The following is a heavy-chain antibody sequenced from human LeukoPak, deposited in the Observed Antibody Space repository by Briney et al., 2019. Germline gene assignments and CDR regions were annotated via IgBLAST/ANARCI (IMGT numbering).Heavy chain of an antibody. CDR1: GFTFSSYW. V-gene: IGHV3-7*01. D-gene: IGHD2-21*02. CDR2: IKEDGSEK. Sequence: GGSLRLSCVASGFTFSSYWKSWVRQAPGKGLEWVANIKEDGSEKYYVDSVKGRFTISRDNAKNSLYLQMNSLRAEDTAVYYCASGNTAHWFWGQGTLVTVSS. CDR3: ASGNTAHWF. J-gene: IGHJ1*01.